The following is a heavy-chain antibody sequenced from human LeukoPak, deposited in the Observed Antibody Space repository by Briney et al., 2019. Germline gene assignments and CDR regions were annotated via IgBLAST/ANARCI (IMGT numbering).Heavy chain of an antibody. CDR3: ATLSDQLLFTHY. Sequence: SETLSLTCTVSGYSISSGYYWGWIRQPPGKGLEWIGSIYHSGSTYYNPSLKSRVTISVDTSKNQFSLKLSSVTAADTAVYYCATLSDQLLFTHYWGQGTLVTVSS. J-gene: IGHJ4*02. CDR2: IYHSGST. V-gene: IGHV4-38-2*02. CDR1: GYSISSGYY. D-gene: IGHD2-2*01.